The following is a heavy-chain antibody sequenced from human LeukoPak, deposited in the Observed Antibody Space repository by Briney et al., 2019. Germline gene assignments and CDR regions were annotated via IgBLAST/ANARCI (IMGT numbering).Heavy chain of an antibody. CDR1: GGSLSIYF. CDR3: APIFGDYSDFDS. CDR2: ITYSGTT. J-gene: IGHJ4*01. V-gene: IGHV4-34*01. Sequence: PSETLSLTCAVYGGSLSIYFWSWIRQPPGRGLEWIGEITYSGTTHYNPSLNGRVSISLDTSRNQFYLRLSSVTAADTALYYCAPIFGDYSDFDSWAQGTLVTVSS. D-gene: IGHD4-17*01.